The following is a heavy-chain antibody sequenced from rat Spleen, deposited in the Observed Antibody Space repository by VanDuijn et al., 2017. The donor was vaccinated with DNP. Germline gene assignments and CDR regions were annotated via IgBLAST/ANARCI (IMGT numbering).Heavy chain of an antibody. CDR3: TTSSYYGYDYGFGY. CDR2: IIYDGSST. V-gene: IGHV5S10*01. D-gene: IGHD1-7*01. CDR1: GFTFSDYA. Sequence: EVQLVESGGGLVQPGRSLKLSCVASGFTFSDYAMAWVRQSPKKGLEWVATIIYDGSSTYYRDSVKGRFTISRDHARSTLYLQMDSLRSEDTATYYCTTSSYYGYDYGFGYWGQGTLVTVSS. J-gene: IGHJ3*01.